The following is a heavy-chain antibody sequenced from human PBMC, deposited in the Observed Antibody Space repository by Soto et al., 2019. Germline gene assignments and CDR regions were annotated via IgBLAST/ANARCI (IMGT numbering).Heavy chain of an antibody. J-gene: IGHJ4*02. V-gene: IGHV3-30*04. CDR1: GFTFSSYA. CDR2: ISYDGSNK. CDR3: ARGEAARPVDY. D-gene: IGHD6-6*01. Sequence: GGSLRLSCAASGFTFSSYAMHWVRQAPGKGLEWVAVISYDGSNKYYADSVKGRFTISRDNSKNTLYLQMNSLRAEDTAVYYCARGEAARPVDYWGQGTLVTVSS.